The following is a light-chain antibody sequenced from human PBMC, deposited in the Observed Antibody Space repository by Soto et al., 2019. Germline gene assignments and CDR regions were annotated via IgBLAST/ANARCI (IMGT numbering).Light chain of an antibody. J-gene: IGKJ2*01. V-gene: IGKV3-20*01. CDR2: GAS. Sequence: EIVLTQSPGTLSLSPGARATLSCRASHSVSSTYLAWYQQKPGQAPRLLIYGASSRATGIPDRFSGSGSGTDFTLTISRLEPEDFAVYYCQQYGSSPPYTFGQGTKLDIK. CDR3: QQYGSSPPYT. CDR1: HSVSSTY.